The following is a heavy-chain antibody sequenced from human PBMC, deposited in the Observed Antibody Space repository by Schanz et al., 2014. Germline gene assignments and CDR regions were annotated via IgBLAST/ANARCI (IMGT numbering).Heavy chain of an antibody. V-gene: IGHV1-69*04. Sequence: QVQLVQSGAEVKKPGASVRVSCKVSGYTFTSYGISWVRQAPGQGLEWMGRVIPILGVTHYAQKFQGRVTITADKSTSTASMELSSLRSEDTAVYYCARGPSQGYSYGHNIGAYYYGMDVWGQGTTVTVSS. D-gene: IGHD5-18*01. CDR2: VIPILGVT. CDR1: GYTFTSYG. CDR3: ARGPSQGYSYGHNIGAYYYGMDV. J-gene: IGHJ6*02.